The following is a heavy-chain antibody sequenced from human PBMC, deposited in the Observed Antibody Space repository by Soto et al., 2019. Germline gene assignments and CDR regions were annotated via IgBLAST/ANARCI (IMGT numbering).Heavy chain of an antibody. J-gene: IGHJ6*02. Sequence: SETLSLTCTVSGGSISSGGYYWSWIRQHPGKCLEWIGYIYYSGSTYYNPSLKSRVTISVDTSKNQFSLKLSSVTAADTAVYYCARDLKTGTSGFYYYYGMDVWGQGTTVTVYS. CDR1: GGSISSGGYY. CDR3: ARDLKTGTSGFYYYYGMDV. D-gene: IGHD1-7*01. CDR2: IYYSGST. V-gene: IGHV4-31*03.